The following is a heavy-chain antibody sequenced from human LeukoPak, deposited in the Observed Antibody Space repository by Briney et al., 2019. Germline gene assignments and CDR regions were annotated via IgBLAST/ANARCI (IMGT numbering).Heavy chain of an antibody. CDR1: GFTFRNYW. D-gene: IGHD6-6*01. CDR3: ARIGYSSSSFDY. J-gene: IGHJ4*02. V-gene: IGHV3-7*01. Sequence: PGGSLRLSCAASGFTFRNYWMSWVRQAPGKGLEWVANIRQDGSLKYYVDSLKGRFTISRDNAKTSVYLQMNSLRAEDTVVYFCARIGYSSSSFDYWGQGTLVTVSS. CDR2: IRQDGSLK.